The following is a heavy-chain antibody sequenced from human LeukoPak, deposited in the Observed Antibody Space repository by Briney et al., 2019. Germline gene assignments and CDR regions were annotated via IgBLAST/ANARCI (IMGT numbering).Heavy chain of an antibody. J-gene: IGHJ4*02. D-gene: IGHD2-15*01. V-gene: IGHV3-23*01. CDR2: ISGSGVST. CDR3: AKEPTRYCSGGSCYG. CDR1: GFTFSAYA. Sequence: PGGSLRLSCAASGFTFSAYAMNWVRQAPGKGLEWVSAISGSGVSTYYADSVKGRFSISRDTSNNTLYLQMNSLRAEDTAVYYCAKEPTRYCSGGSCYGWGQGTLVTVSS.